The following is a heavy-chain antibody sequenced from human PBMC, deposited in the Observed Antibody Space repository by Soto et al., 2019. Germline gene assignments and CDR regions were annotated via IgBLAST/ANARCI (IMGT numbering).Heavy chain of an antibody. CDR1: GGTFSSYA. D-gene: IGHD1-26*01. CDR3: ARVAWERPDYYYYGMDV. CDR2: IIPIFGTA. J-gene: IGHJ6*02. V-gene: IGHV1-69*12. Sequence: QVQLVQSGAEVKKPGSSVKVSCKASGGTFSSYAISWVRQAPGQGLEWMGGIIPIFGTANYAQKSQGRVTITADESTSTAYMELSSLRSEDTAVYYCARVAWERPDYYYYGMDVWGQGTTVTVSS.